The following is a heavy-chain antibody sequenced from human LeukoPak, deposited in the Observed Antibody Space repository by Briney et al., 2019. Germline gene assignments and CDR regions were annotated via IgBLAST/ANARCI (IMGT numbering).Heavy chain of an antibody. V-gene: IGHV4-61*02. D-gene: IGHD1-26*01. CDR1: GDSMSSGNYY. J-gene: IGHJ4*02. CDR2: MYTSGST. CDR3: ARGVGTTNLDY. Sequence: SQTLSLTCTVSGDSMSSGNYYWSWIRQPAGKGLEWIGRMYTSGSTNYNPSLKSRVIMSVDTSKNQFSLQLNSVTAADTAVYYCARGVGTTNLDYWGQGTLVTVSS.